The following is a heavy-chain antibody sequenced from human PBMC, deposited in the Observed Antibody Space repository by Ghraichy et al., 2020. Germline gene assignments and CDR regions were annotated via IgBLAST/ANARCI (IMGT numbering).Heavy chain of an antibody. CDR2: INHSGST. Sequence: SETLSLTCAVYGGSFSGYYWSWIRQPPGKGLEWIGEINHSGSTNYNPSLKSRVTISVDTSKNQFSLKLSSVTAADTAVYYCARDPWSSTSYNWFGPWGQGTLVTVSS. CDR3: ARDPWSSTSYNWFGP. D-gene: IGHD2-2*01. V-gene: IGHV4-34*01. J-gene: IGHJ5*02. CDR1: GGSFSGYY.